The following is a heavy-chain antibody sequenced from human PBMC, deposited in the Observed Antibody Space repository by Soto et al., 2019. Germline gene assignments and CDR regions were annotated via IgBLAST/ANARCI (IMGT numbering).Heavy chain of an antibody. Sequence: QVQLVQSGAEVKKPGASVKISCEASGYTFTRYAMHWVRQAPGQRLEWMGWINVGNGNTKYSQKFLDRVTITRDTSASTVYMALSGLRSEDTAVYYCARNPFGTGWYDYWGQGTLVTVSS. CDR2: INVGNGNT. D-gene: IGHD6-19*01. CDR3: ARNPFGTGWYDY. V-gene: IGHV1-3*01. J-gene: IGHJ4*02. CDR1: GYTFTRYA.